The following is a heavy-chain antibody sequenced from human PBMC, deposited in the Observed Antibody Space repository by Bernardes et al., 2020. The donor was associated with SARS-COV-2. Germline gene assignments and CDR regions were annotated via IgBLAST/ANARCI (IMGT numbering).Heavy chain of an antibody. Sequence: GGSLRLSCAASGFTFSSYSMNWVRQAPGKGLEWVSSISSSSSYIYYADSVKGRFTISRDNAKNSLYLQMNSLRAEDTAVYYCASNPTGTTLYYYYGMDVWGQGTTVTVSS. D-gene: IGHD1-1*01. J-gene: IGHJ6*02. V-gene: IGHV3-21*01. CDR1: GFTFSSYS. CDR2: ISSSSSYI. CDR3: ASNPTGTTLYYYYGMDV.